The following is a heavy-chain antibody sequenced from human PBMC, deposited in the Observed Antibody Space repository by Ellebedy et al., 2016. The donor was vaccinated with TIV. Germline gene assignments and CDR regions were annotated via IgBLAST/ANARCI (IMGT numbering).Heavy chain of an antibody. CDR2: ISYDGSNK. D-gene: IGHD2-15*01. Sequence: GESLKTSCAASVCIFSTYGMPSVREAPGKGLEWVALISYDGSNKYYADSVKGRFTISRDNSKNTLYLQMNSLSPEDTAVYYCAKGYSGIHYWGQGTLVTVSS. CDR3: AKGYSGIHY. CDR1: VCIFSTYG. V-gene: IGHV3-30*18. J-gene: IGHJ4*02.